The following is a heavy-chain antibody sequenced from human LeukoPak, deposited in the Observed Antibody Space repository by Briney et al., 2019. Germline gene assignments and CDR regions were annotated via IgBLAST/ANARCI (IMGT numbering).Heavy chain of an antibody. V-gene: IGHV1-2*02. CDR1: GYSFTGYY. CDR3: AREGPDYYDSSGYYPALDY. Sequence: ASVKVSCKASGYSFTGYYVHWVRQAPGQGLEWMGWINPNSGGTNYAQKFQGRVTVTRDTSISTAYMELSRLRSDDTAVYYCAREGPDYYDSSGYYPALDYWGQGTLVAVSS. J-gene: IGHJ4*02. CDR2: INPNSGGT. D-gene: IGHD3-22*01.